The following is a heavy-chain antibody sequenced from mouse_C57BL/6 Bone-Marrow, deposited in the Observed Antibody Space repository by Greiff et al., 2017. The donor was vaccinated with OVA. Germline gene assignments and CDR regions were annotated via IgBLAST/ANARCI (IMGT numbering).Heavy chain of an antibody. J-gene: IGHJ4*01. D-gene: IGHD1-1*01. CDR3: ARFAYGSSYDAMDY. Sequence: EVQLVESGGGLVQPGGSLSLSCAASGFTFTDYYMSWVRQPPGKALEWLGFIRHKANGYTTEYSASVKGRFTISRDNSQSILYLQMNALRAEDSATYYCARFAYGSSYDAMDYWGQGTSVTVSS. V-gene: IGHV7-3*01. CDR2: IRHKANGYTT. CDR1: GFTFTDYY.